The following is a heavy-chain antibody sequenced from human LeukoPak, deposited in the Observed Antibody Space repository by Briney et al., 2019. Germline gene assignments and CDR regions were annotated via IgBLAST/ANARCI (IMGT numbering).Heavy chain of an antibody. CDR1: GGSISSYY. V-gene: IGHV4-59*08. CDR3: ARHWDVLDLVGILGFSFAFDI. D-gene: IGHD3-9*01. Sequence: SETLSLTCTVSGGSISSYYWSWIRQPPGKGLEWIGYIYYSGSTNYNPSLKSRVTISVDTSKNQFSLKLSSVTAADTAVYYCARHWDVLDLVGILGFSFAFDIWGQGTMVTVSS. CDR2: IYYSGST. J-gene: IGHJ3*02.